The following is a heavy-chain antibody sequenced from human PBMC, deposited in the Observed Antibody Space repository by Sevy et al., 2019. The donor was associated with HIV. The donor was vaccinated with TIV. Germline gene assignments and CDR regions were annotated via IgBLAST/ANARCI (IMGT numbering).Heavy chain of an antibody. CDR3: ARDCSSASCLWGMDV. CDR2: IKRGGIEK. V-gene: IGHV3-7*03. J-gene: IGHJ6*02. CDR1: GFSFSNYW. Sequence: GGSLRLSCAASGFSFSNYWMSWVRQAPGKGLEWVANIKRGGIEKYYVASVKGRFTISRDNAKTSLFLQMNSLRGEDTAVYYCARDCSSASCLWGMDVWGQGTTVTVSS. D-gene: IGHD2-2*01.